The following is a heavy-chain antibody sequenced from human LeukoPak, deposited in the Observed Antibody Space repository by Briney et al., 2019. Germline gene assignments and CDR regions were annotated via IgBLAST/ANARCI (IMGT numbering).Heavy chain of an antibody. CDR1: GDSISSGGYY. V-gene: IGHV4-31*02. Sequence: SETLSLTCTVSGDSISSGGYYWSWIRQHPGKGLEWIGYIYYSGSTYYNPSLKSRVTISVDTSKNQFSLKLSSVTAADTAVYYCARANFNIVVVPAAIELNWFDPWGQGTLVTVSS. J-gene: IGHJ5*02. CDR3: ARANFNIVVVPAAIELNWFDP. D-gene: IGHD2-2*02. CDR2: IYYSGST.